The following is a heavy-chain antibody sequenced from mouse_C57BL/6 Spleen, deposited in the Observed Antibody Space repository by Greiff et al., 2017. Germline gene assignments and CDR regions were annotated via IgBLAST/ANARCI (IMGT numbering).Heavy chain of an antibody. CDR1: GFTFTDYY. D-gene: IGHD4-1*01. CDR2: IRNKANGYTT. CDR3: ARYTGTVDY. V-gene: IGHV7-3*01. Sequence: EVMLVASGGGLVQPGGSLSLSCAASGFTFTDYYMSWVRQPPGKALAWLGFIRNKANGYTTEYSASVKGRFTISIDNSQSILYLQMNALRAEDSATYSCARYTGTVDYWGQGTTLTVSS. J-gene: IGHJ2*01.